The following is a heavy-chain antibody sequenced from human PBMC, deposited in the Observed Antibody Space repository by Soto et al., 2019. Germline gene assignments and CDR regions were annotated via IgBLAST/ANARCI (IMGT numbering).Heavy chain of an antibody. D-gene: IGHD4-17*01. V-gene: IGHV1-2*04. CDR3: ARGTVTTAFDY. J-gene: IGHJ4*02. CDR2: INPNSGGT. CDR1: GYTLTGYY. Sequence: EASVKVSCKASGYTLTGYYMHWVRQAPGQGLEWMGWINPNSGGTNYAQKFQGWVTMTRDTSISTAYMELSRLRSDDTAVYYCARGTVTTAFDYWGQGTLVTVSS.